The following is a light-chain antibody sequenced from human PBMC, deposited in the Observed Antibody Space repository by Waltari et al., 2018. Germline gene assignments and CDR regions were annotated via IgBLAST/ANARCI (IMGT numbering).Light chain of an antibody. J-gene: IGKJ4*01. CDR3: QQSYSTST. Sequence: DIQLTQSPSSLSASVGDRVTITCRASQSISSYLNWYQQKQGKAPNLLIYAASSLQSGVPSRFSGSGSGTDFTLTISSLQPEDFATYYCQQSYSTSTFGGGTKVEIK. CDR2: AAS. V-gene: IGKV1-39*01. CDR1: QSISSY.